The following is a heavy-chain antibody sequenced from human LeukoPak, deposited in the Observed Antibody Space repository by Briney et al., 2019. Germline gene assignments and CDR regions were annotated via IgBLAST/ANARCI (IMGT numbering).Heavy chain of an antibody. CDR1: GHYFTTYW. CDR2: IYPGDSDT. Sequence: PGESLKISCKVSGHYFTTYWIGWVRQMPGKGLEWMGIIYPGDSDTKYSPSFQGQVTISADKSISTAYLQWSSLRASATAMYYCARGGYSYGYKLGIDYWGQGTLVTVSS. V-gene: IGHV5-51*01. J-gene: IGHJ4*02. CDR3: ARGGYSYGYKLGIDY. D-gene: IGHD5-18*01.